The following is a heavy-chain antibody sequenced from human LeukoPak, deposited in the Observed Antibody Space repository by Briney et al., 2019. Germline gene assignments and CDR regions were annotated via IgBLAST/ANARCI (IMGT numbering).Heavy chain of an antibody. J-gene: IGHJ4*02. V-gene: IGHV3-21*01. CDR2: ISSSSNLI. CDR1: GFTFSNYY. Sequence: GGSLRLSCAASGFTFSNYYMNWVRQAPGKGLEWVSFISSSSNLIYYADSVKGRFTISRDNAKNSLFLQMNSLRAEDTAVYYCARDHDSITAPSRFLGGLGGARRNDFFDYWGQGALVTVSS. D-gene: IGHD3-22*01. CDR3: ARDHDSITAPSRFLGGLGGARRNDFFDY.